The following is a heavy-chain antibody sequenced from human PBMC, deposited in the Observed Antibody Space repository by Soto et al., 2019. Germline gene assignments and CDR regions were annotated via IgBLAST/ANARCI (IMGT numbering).Heavy chain of an antibody. J-gene: IGHJ2*01. V-gene: IGHV3-30-3*01. CDR1: GFTFSSYA. CDR3: ARANYYDSSGYYWYFYL. D-gene: IGHD3-22*01. CDR2: ISYDGSNK. Sequence: QVQLVESGGGVVQPGRSLRLSCAASGFTFSSYAMHWVRQAPGKGLEWVAVISYDGSNKYYADSVKGRFTISRDNSKNTLYLQMNSLRAEDTAVYYCARANYYDSSGYYWYFYLWGRGTLVTVSS.